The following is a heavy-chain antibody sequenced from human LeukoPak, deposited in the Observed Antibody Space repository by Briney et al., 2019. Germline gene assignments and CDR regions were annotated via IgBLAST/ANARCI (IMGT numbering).Heavy chain of an antibody. J-gene: IGHJ4*02. Sequence: SSETLSLTCTVSGGSTSTYYWNWIRQSPGKGLEWIGYTYYSGSANYNPSLKSRVTISIDTSKNQFSLGLSSVTAADTAVYYCAGSFGSGNYFEYWGQGTPVIVSS. V-gene: IGHV4-59*01. CDR2: TYYSGSA. D-gene: IGHD3-10*01. CDR1: GGSTSTYY. CDR3: AGSFGSGNYFEY.